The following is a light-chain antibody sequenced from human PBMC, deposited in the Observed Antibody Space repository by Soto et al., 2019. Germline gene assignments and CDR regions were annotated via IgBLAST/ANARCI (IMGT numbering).Light chain of an antibody. CDR2: STT. Sequence: QAVVTQEPSLTVSPGGTVTLTCASSTGAVTSGYYPNWVQQKPGQPPRALIYSTTYKHSWTPARFSGSLLGGRAALTLSGVQPEDAADYYCLLFYGDGVVFGGGTKLTVL. V-gene: IGLV7-43*01. CDR1: TGAVTSGYY. CDR3: LLFYGDGVV. J-gene: IGLJ2*01.